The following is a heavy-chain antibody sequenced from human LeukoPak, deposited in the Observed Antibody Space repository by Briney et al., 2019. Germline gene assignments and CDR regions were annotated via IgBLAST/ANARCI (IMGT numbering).Heavy chain of an antibody. V-gene: IGHV4-34*01. D-gene: IGHD3-10*01. CDR1: GGSFSGHY. Sequence: SETPSLTCAVYGGSFSGHYWSWIRQPPGKGLEWIGEINHSGSTNYNPSLKSRVTMSVDTSKNQFSLKLSSVTAADTAVYYCARGSGSYVEYYFDYWGQGTLVTVSS. CDR2: INHSGST. J-gene: IGHJ4*02. CDR3: ARGSGSYVEYYFDY.